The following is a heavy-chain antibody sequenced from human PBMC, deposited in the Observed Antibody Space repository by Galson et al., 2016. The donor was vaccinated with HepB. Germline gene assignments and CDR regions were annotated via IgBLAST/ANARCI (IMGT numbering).Heavy chain of an antibody. CDR1: GDSVSSHSAV. CDR2: TYYRSRWYN. CDR3: ARDPRHVVEEGFDY. J-gene: IGHJ4*02. D-gene: IGHD2-21*01. V-gene: IGHV6-1*01. Sequence: CAISGDSVSSHSAVWNWIRQSPSRGLEWLGRTYYRSRWYNDYATSVKGRITINGDTSKNQFPLQLTSVTPEDTAMYFCARDPRHVVEEGFDYWAQGTLGTFSS.